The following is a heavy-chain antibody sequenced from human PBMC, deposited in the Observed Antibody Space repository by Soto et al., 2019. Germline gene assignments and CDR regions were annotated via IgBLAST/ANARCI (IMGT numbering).Heavy chain of an antibody. Sequence: RRLSCAASGFTFSSYAMSWVRQAPGKGLEWVSAISGSGGSTYYADSVKGRFTISRDNSKSTLYLQMNSLRAEDTAVYYCAKGSRDYSSLLYFDYWGQGTLVTVSS. J-gene: IGHJ4*02. V-gene: IGHV3-23*01. CDR3: AKGSRDYSSLLYFDY. CDR2: ISGSGGST. CDR1: GFTFSSYA. D-gene: IGHD4-4*01.